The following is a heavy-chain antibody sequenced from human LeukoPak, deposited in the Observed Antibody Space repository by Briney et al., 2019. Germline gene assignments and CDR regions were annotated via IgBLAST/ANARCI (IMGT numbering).Heavy chain of an antibody. D-gene: IGHD5-24*01. J-gene: IGHJ4*02. CDR1: GFIFSRDS. Sequence: GGSLRLSCAASGFIFSRDSMNWVRQAPGKGLEWVAYINGGGSPIYYADSVRGRFTISRDNPKNLLFLQINSLRVEDTAVYYCARETPRRGETRDGYRWGQGTLVTVSS. CDR3: ARETPRRGETRDGYR. V-gene: IGHV3-48*04. CDR2: INGGGSPI.